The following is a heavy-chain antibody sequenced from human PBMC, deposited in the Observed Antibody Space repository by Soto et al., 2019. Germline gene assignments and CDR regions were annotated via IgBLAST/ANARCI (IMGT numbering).Heavy chain of an antibody. CDR1: GFTFSSYG. J-gene: IGHJ4*02. V-gene: IGHV3-30*19. CDR3: VRDDDNLDNGLDH. CDR2: IPHDGTYQ. Sequence: QVQLVESGGGVVQPGGSLRLSCTASGFTFSSYGMHWVRQAPGKGLQWVAVIPHDGTYQYYLDSVKGRFTISRDNSKDTLYLQMNSLRGEDTAVYYCVRDDDNLDNGLDHWGQGTLVTVSS. D-gene: IGHD1-1*01.